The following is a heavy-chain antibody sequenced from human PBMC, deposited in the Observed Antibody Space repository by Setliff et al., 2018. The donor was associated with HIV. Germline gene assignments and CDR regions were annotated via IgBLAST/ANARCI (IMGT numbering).Heavy chain of an antibody. D-gene: IGHD2-21*02. CDR1: GDSISSDFY. J-gene: IGHJ3*02. Sequence: SETLSLTCTVSGDSISSDFYWGWIRQPPGKGLEWIGSIYHSGNTYYMPSLQSRVTISVDMSKNQFSLNLNSVTAADTAVYYCARGQGCGGGCHYAFEMWGQGTMVNVSS. V-gene: IGHV4-38-2*02. CDR2: IYHSGNT. CDR3: ARGQGCGGGCHYAFEM.